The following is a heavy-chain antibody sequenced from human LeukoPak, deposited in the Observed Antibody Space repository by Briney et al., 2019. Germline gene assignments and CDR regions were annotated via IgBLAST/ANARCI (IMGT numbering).Heavy chain of an antibody. J-gene: IGHJ4*02. D-gene: IGHD6-19*01. V-gene: IGHV4-38-2*01. CDR3: ANNITGWSFDY. Sequence: PSETLSLTCAVSGYSISSGYYWGWIRQPPGKGLEWIGSIYHSGSTSYNPSLKSRVTISVDTSKSQFSLKLSSVTAADTAVYYCANNITGWSFDYWGQGTLVTVSS. CDR1: GYSISSGYY. CDR2: IYHSGST.